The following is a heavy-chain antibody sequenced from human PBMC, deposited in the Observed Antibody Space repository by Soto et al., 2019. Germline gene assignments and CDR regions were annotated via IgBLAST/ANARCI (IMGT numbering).Heavy chain of an antibody. CDR1: GFTFDDYA. V-gene: IGHV3-9*01. D-gene: IGHD1-1*01. CDR3: AKDGQEWVELERHGDAFDI. Sequence: EVQLVESGGGLVQPGRSLRLSCAASGFTFDDYAMHWVRQAPGKGLEWVSGISWNSGSIGYADSVKGRFTISRDNAKNSLYLQMNSLRAEDTALYYCAKDGQEWVELERHGDAFDIWGQGTMVTVSS. J-gene: IGHJ3*02. CDR2: ISWNSGSI.